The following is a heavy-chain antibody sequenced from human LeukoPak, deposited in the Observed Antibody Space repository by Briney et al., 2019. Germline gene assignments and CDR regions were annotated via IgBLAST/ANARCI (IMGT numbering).Heavy chain of an antibody. CDR3: ARREYQRLPFDY. J-gene: IGHJ4*02. CDR2: IYYSGST. D-gene: IGHD2-2*01. CDR1: GGSISRYY. Sequence: SETLSLTCTVAGGSISRYYWSWIRQPPGKGLEWIGYIYYSGSTNYNPSLKSRVTISADTSKNQFSLKLSSVTAADTAVYYCARREYQRLPFDYWGQGTLVTVSS. V-gene: IGHV4-59*01.